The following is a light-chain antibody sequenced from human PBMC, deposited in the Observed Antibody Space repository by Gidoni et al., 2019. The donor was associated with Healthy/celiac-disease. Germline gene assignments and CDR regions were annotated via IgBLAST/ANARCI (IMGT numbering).Light chain of an antibody. CDR2: LGS. CDR1: QSLLHSNGYNY. CDR3: MQALQLLRT. J-gene: IGKJ1*01. Sequence: DIVMTQSPLSLPVTPGEPASISCRSSQSLLHSNGYNYLDWNLQKPGQSPQLLIYLGSNRASGVPDRFSGSGSGTDFTLKISRVEAEDVGVYYCMQALQLLRTFXXXTKVEIK. V-gene: IGKV2-28*01.